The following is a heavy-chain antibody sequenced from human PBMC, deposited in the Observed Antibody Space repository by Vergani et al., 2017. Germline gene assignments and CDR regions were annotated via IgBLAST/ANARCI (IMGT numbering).Heavy chain of an antibody. V-gene: IGHV5-51*01. CDR2: IYPGDSDT. J-gene: IGHJ4*02. Sequence: EVQLVQSGAEVKKPRESLKISCKGSGYSFTSYWIGWVRQMPGKGLEWMGIIYPGDSDTRYSPSFQGQVTISADKSISTAYLQWSSLKASDTAMYYCARSAIHYYDSSGPKGWWDYWGQGTLVTVSS. CDR3: ARSAIHYYDSSGPKGWWDY. CDR1: GYSFTSYW. D-gene: IGHD3-22*01.